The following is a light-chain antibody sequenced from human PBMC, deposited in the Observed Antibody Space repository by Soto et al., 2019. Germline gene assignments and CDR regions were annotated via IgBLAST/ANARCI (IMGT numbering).Light chain of an antibody. CDR3: SSYTSSSTLVV. V-gene: IGLV2-14*01. CDR1: SSDVGGYNY. J-gene: IGLJ2*01. Sequence: QSALTQPASVSGSPGQSITISCTGTSSDVGGYNYVSWYQQHPGKAPKVMIYDVSNRHSGVSNRFSGSKSGNTASLTISGLQAEDEADYYGSSYTSSSTLVVFGGGTKLTVL. CDR2: DVS.